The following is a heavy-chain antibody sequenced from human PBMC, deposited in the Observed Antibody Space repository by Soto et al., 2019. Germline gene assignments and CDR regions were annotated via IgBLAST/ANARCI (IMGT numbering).Heavy chain of an antibody. V-gene: IGHV3-7*01. CDR3: ARAAYYDIPGGSDAFDI. CDR1: GFTCSSYW. Sequence: EVQLVESGGGLVQPGGSLRLSCAASGFTCSSYWMSWVRQAPGKGLEWVANIKQDGSEKYYVDSVKGRFTISRDNAKNSLYLQMNSLRAEDTAVYYCARAAYYDIPGGSDAFDIWGQGTMVTVSS. J-gene: IGHJ3*02. CDR2: IKQDGSEK. D-gene: IGHD3-9*01.